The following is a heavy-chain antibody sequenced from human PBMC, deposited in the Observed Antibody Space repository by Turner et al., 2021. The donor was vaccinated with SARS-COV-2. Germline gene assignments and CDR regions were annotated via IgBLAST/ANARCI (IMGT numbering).Heavy chain of an antibody. CDR3: ARDNRGSDTYYKAFDM. CDR1: GYTFTNYG. J-gene: IGHJ3*02. Sequence: QVQLVQSGAEVKKPGASTKVSCKASGYTFTNYGISWVRQAPGQGLEWMGWISTFNGNTDYAQKVQGRVTMTTDTSTSTAYMELRSLSSDDTALYYCARDNRGSDTYYKAFDMWGQGTMVTVSS. CDR2: ISTFNGNT. D-gene: IGHD3-10*01. V-gene: IGHV1-18*01.